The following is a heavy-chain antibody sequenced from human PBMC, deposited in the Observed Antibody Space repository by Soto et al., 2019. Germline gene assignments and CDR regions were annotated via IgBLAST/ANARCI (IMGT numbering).Heavy chain of an antibody. J-gene: IGHJ6*02. CDR3: ARVRKYQKMFSRYYAMDV. V-gene: IGHV1-69*01. D-gene: IGHD2-2*01. CDR1: GGTFNSYS. CDR2: IIPISGIV. Sequence: QVQLVQSGAEVKKPGSSVRVSCKASGGTFNSYSLSWVRQAPGQGLEWMGRIIPISGIVNYAQKFQGRVTITADDSTSTAYMELTSLRSEDTARYYCARVRKYQKMFSRYYAMDVWGQGTTVIVSS.